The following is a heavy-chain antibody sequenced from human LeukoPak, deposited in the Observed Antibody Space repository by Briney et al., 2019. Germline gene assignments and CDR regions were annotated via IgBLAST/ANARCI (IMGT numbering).Heavy chain of an antibody. J-gene: IGHJ1*01. V-gene: IGHV3-64*01. Sequence: GGSLRLSCAASGFTFRSYGMHWVRQAPGKGLEYVSAISSNGGRTYYANSVKGRFTISRDNSRNTLYLQMGSLRAEDMAVYYCATYYYDSGGFHFHHWGQGTLVTVSS. D-gene: IGHD3-22*01. CDR1: GFTFRSYG. CDR2: ISSNGGRT. CDR3: ATYYYDSGGFHFHH.